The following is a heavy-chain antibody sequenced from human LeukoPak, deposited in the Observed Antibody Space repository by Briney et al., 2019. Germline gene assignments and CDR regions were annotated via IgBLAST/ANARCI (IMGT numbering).Heavy chain of an antibody. V-gene: IGHV3-7*03. CDR3: AKGGGLDV. CDR2: IKQDGSGK. D-gene: IGHD3-16*01. CDR1: GFTFSSYW. Sequence: GGSLRLSCAASGFTFSSYWMSWVRQAPGKGLEWVANIKQDGSGKYYVDSVKGRFTISRDNAKNSLYLQMSNLRAEDTAVYFCAKGGGLDVWGQGATVTVSS. J-gene: IGHJ6*02.